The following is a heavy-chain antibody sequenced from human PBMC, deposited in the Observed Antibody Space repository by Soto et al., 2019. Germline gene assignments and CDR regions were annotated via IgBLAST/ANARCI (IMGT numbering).Heavy chain of an antibody. V-gene: IGHV1-69*12. CDR2: IIPIFGTA. Sequence: QVQLVQSGAEVKKPGSSVKVSCKASGGTFSSYAISWVRQAPGQGLEWMGGIIPIFGTANYAQKFQGRVTITADESTSTAYMELSSLRSEDTAVYYCARYVSQAAVVEYYDYGMDVWGQGTTVTVSS. CDR1: GGTFSSYA. J-gene: IGHJ6*02. D-gene: IGHD2-15*01. CDR3: ARYVSQAAVVEYYDYGMDV.